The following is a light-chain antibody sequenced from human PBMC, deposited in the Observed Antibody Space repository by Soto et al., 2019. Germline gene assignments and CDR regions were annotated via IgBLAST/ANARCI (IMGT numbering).Light chain of an antibody. CDR2: DAS. CDR1: QTVRNNY. V-gene: IGKV3-20*01. CDR3: QHFSSYPLT. J-gene: IGKJ4*01. Sequence: EFVLTQSPGTLSLSPGERATLSCRASQTVRNNYLAWYQQKPGQAPRLLIYDASSRATGIPDRFSGGGSGTDFTLTISRLEPEEFAVYYCQHFSSYPLTFGGGTKVEIK.